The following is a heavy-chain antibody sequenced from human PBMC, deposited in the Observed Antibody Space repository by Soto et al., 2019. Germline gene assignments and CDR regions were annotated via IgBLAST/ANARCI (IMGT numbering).Heavy chain of an antibody. D-gene: IGHD3-16*01. J-gene: IGHJ4*02. CDR2: IIPIIGVT. CDR3: ARESLGAKGADH. CDR1: GDTFNSYI. V-gene: IGHV1-69*17. Sequence: QVQLVQSGAEVKRPGSSVKVSCESSGDTFNSYIISWVRQAPGQGPEWMGGIIPIIGVTHYAQKFQGRVTISALSSTGTAYMELTKLDFDDTALYYCARESLGAKGADHWGQGTLVTVSS.